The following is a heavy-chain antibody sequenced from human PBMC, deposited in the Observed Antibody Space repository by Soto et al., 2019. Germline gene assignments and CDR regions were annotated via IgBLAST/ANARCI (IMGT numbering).Heavy chain of an antibody. CDR3: ARARYVDTAMADDY. V-gene: IGHV3-64*01. D-gene: IGHD5-18*01. Sequence: EVQLVESGGGLVQPGGSLRLSCAASGFTFSSYAMHWVRQAPGKGLEYVSAISSNGGSTYYANSVKGRFTISRANSKSTLYRQMGSLRAEDMAVYYCARARYVDTAMADDYWGQGTLVTVSS. CDR2: ISSNGGST. J-gene: IGHJ4*02. CDR1: GFTFSSYA.